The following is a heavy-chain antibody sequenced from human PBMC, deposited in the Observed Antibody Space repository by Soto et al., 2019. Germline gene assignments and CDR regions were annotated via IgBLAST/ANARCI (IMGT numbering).Heavy chain of an antibody. D-gene: IGHD3-9*01. Sequence: ASVKVSCKASGGTFSRYTISWVRQAPGQGLEWMGGISPYNGNTNYAQKFQGRVTMTTDTSTSTAYMELRSLRSDDTAVYYCARDPGILTGYHPGGYYYGMDVWGQGTTVTVSS. CDR2: ISPYNGNT. CDR1: GGTFSRYT. CDR3: ARDPGILTGYHPGGYYYGMDV. V-gene: IGHV1-18*01. J-gene: IGHJ6*02.